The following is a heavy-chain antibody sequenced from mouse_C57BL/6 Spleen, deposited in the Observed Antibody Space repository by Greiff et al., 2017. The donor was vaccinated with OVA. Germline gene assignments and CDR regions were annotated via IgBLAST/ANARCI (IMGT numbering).Heavy chain of an antibody. CDR3: ARSYGSSYNWYCDV. CDR1: GYAFSSYW. D-gene: IGHD1-1*01. J-gene: IGHJ1*03. Sequence: QVQLQQSGAELVKPGASVKISCKASGYAFSSYWMNWVKQRPGKGLEWIGQIYPGDGDTNYNGKFKGKATLTADKSSSTAYMQLSSLTSEDSAVYFCARSYGSSYNWYCDVWGTGTTVTVSS. V-gene: IGHV1-80*01. CDR2: IYPGDGDT.